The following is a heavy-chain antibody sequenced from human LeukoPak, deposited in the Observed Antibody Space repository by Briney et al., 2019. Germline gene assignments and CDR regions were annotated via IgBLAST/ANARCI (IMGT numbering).Heavy chain of an antibody. V-gene: IGHV3-30*02. Sequence: PGGSLRLSCAASGFIFSSYGMHWVRQAPGKGLEWVAVIWYGGSNKYYADSVKGRFTISRDNSKNTLYLQMNSLRAEDTAVYYCAKDHTPLGYCSSTSGGQKCYFDYWGQGTLVTVSS. CDR1: GFIFSSYG. CDR2: IWYGGSNK. CDR3: AKDHTPLGYCSSTSGGQKCYFDY. D-gene: IGHD2-2*01. J-gene: IGHJ4*02.